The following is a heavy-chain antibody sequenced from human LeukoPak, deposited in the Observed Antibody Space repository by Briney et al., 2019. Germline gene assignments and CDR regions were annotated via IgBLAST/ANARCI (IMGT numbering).Heavy chain of an antibody. V-gene: IGHV3-23*01. CDR2: ISGSGGST. CDR1: GFTFSSSA. Sequence: GGSLRLSCAASGFTFSSSAMSWVRQAPGKGLEWVSAISGSGGSTYYADSVKGRFTISRDNSKNTLYLQMNSLRAEDTAVYYCARARSYYYDSSGSHAFDIWGQGTMVTVSS. CDR3: ARARSYYYDSSGSHAFDI. D-gene: IGHD3-22*01. J-gene: IGHJ3*02.